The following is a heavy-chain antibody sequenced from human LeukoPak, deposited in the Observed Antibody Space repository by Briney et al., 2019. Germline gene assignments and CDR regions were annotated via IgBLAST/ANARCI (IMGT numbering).Heavy chain of an antibody. CDR2: IIPIFGTA. J-gene: IGHJ4*02. Sequence: GASVKVSCKASGGTSSSYAISWVRQAPGQGLEWMGGIIPIFGTANYAQKFQGRVTITADESTSTAYMELSSLRSEDTAVYYCARAPLAVAGTGYFDYWGQGTLVTVSS. CDR3: ARAPLAVAGTGYFDY. V-gene: IGHV1-69*13. D-gene: IGHD6-19*01. CDR1: GGTSSSYA.